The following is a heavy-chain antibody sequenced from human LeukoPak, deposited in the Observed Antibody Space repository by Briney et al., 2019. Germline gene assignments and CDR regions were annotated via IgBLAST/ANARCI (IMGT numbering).Heavy chain of an antibody. V-gene: IGHV1-2*02. CDR1: GYTFTGHY. Sequence: ASVKVSCKASGYTFTGHYMHWVRQAPGQGLEWMGWFNPNSGGAKYAQKFQGRVTMTRDTSIDTAYMELNRLTSGDTAVYSCARAPRRASSWCDFWGQGTLITVSS. CDR3: ARAPRRASSWCDF. CDR2: FNPNSGGA. D-gene: IGHD6-13*01. J-gene: IGHJ4*02.